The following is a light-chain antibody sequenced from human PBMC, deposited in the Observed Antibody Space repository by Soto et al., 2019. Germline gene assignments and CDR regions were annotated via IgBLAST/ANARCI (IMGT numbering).Light chain of an antibody. CDR3: CSYVGSFTYV. CDR1: SSDVGAFNY. CDR2: DVT. V-gene: IGLV2-11*01. Sequence: QSVLTQPRSVSGSLGQSVTISCTGTSSDVGAFNYVSWYQQHPGKVPKTVLYDVTERPSGVPARFSGSKSGNTASLTISGLQADDEADYYCCSYVGSFTYVFGTGTKLTVL. J-gene: IGLJ1*01.